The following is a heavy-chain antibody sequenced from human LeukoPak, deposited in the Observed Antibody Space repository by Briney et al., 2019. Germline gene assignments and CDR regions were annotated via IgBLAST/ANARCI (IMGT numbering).Heavy chain of an antibody. D-gene: IGHD2-2*01. CDR1: GGSISSYY. V-gene: IGHV4-59*05. Sequence: SETLSLTCTVSGGSISSYYWSWIRQPAGKGLEWIGSIYYSGSTYYNPSLKSRVTISVDTSKNQFSLKLSSVTAADTAVYYCARLGLEVPAAMAFDYWGQGTLVTVSS. CDR3: ARLGLEVPAAMAFDY. J-gene: IGHJ4*02. CDR2: IYYSGST.